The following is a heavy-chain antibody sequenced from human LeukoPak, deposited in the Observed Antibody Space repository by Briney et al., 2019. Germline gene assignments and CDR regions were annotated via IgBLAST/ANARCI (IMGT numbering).Heavy chain of an antibody. CDR2: INPSGGST. D-gene: IGHD3-10*01. Sequence: VASVKVSCKASGYTFTSYYMHWVRQAPGQGLEWMGIINPSGGSTNYAQKFQGRVTMTRDTSISTAYMELSRLRSDDTAVYYCARDQNGDYGSGRPYYYYYYMDVWGKGTTVTISS. J-gene: IGHJ6*03. V-gene: IGHV1-46*01. CDR3: ARDQNGDYGSGRPYYYYYYMDV. CDR1: GYTFTSYY.